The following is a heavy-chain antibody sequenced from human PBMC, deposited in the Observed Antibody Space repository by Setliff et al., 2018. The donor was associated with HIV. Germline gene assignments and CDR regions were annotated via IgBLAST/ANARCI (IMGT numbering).Heavy chain of an antibody. D-gene: IGHD6-19*01. Sequence: ASVKVSCKASGYTFTSYYIHWVRQAPGQGLEWMGIINPSGGGTTYAQTFQDRVTMSRDTSTSTVYMELSSLRSEDTAVYYCAREALHAGGWRGAFDIWGQGTMGTVS. CDR3: AREALHAGGWRGAFDI. J-gene: IGHJ3*02. CDR1: GYTFTSYY. V-gene: IGHV1-46*01. CDR2: INPSGGGT.